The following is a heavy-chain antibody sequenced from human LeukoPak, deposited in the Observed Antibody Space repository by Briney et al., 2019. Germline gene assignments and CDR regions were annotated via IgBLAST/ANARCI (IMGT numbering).Heavy chain of an antibody. J-gene: IGHJ6*04. CDR2: ISSSSTYI. V-gene: IGHV3-21*01. CDR1: GFTFSSYS. D-gene: IGHD4-17*01. Sequence: GGSPRLSCAASGFTFSSYSMNWVRQAPGKGLEWVSSISSSSTYIYYADSLKGRFTISRDNAKNSLYLQMNSLRAEDTAVYYCARAPETYGDYGPIYYGMDVWGKGTTVTVSS. CDR3: ARAPETYGDYGPIYYGMDV.